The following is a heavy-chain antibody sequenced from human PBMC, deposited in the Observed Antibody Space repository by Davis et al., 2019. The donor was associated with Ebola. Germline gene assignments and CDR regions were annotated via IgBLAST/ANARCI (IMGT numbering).Heavy chain of an antibody. V-gene: IGHV5-51*01. CDR3: ARFLEWKADY. CDR2: IFPGDSDT. Sequence: GESLKISCKASGYSFTSYWIVWVRQMPGKGLECMGIIFPGDSDTRYSPSFRGQVTISADKSITTAYLQWSSLKASDTAMYYCARFLEWKADYWGQGTLVTVSS. D-gene: IGHD3-3*01. CDR1: GYSFTSYW. J-gene: IGHJ4*02.